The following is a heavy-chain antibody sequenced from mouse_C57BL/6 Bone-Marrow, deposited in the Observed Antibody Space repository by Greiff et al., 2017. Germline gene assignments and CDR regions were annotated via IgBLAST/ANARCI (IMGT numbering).Heavy chain of an antibody. CDR2: IDPSDSYT. D-gene: IGHD3-2*02. V-gene: IGHV1-69*01. J-gene: IGHJ4*01. CDR1: GYTFTSYW. Sequence: VQLQQPGAELVMPGASVKLSCKASGYTFTSYWMHWVKQRPGQGLEWIGEIDPSDSYTNYNQKFQGKSTLTVDKSSSTAYMQLSSLTSEDSAVYYCARESSGYGYAMDYWGQGTSVTVSS. CDR3: ARESSGYGYAMDY.